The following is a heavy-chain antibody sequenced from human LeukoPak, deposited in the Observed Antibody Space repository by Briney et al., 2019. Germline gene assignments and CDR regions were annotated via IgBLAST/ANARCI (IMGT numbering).Heavy chain of an antibody. CDR3: ARTPLWSRDFDY. CDR2: IKQDGSEK. V-gene: IGHV3-7*01. J-gene: IGHJ4*02. CDR1: GFTFSNYW. Sequence: PGGSLRLSCAASGFTFSNYWMHWVRQAPGKGLEWVANIKQDGSEKYYVDSVKGRFTISRDNAKNSVYLQMNSLRAEDTAIYYCARTPLWSRDFDYWGQGTLVTVSS. D-gene: IGHD2-8*02.